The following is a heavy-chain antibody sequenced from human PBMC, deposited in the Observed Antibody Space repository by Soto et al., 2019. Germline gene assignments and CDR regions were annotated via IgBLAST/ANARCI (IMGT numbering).Heavy chain of an antibody. CDR1: GGSISSGGYY. D-gene: IGHD3-22*01. CDR2: ISSSSSTI. Sequence: ASETLSLTCTVSGGSISSGGYYWILIRQAPGKGLEWVSYISSSSSTIYYADSVKGRFTISRDNAKNSLYLQMNSLRAEDTAVYYCARDSDDSSGYYLLGVYYFDYWGQGTLVTVSS. CDR3: ARDSDDSSGYYLLGVYYFDY. J-gene: IGHJ4*02. V-gene: IGHV3-48*01.